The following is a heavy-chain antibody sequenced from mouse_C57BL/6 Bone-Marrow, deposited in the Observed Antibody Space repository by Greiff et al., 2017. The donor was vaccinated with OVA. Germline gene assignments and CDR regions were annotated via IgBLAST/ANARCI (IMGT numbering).Heavy chain of an antibody. CDR1: GFNIKDDY. CDR3: TTWGYYGLYDFDY. D-gene: IGHD1-1*01. V-gene: IGHV14-4*01. J-gene: IGHJ2*01. CDR2: IDPENGDT. Sequence: EVQLQQSGAELVRPGASVKLSCTASGFNIKDDYMHWVKQRPEQGLEWIGWIDPENGDTEYASKFQGKATITADTTSNTAYLQLSSLTSEDTAVYYCTTWGYYGLYDFDYWGQGTTLTVSS.